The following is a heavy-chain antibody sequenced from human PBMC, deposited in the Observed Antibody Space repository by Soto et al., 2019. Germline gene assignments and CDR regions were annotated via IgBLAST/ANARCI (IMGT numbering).Heavy chain of an antibody. D-gene: IGHD3-16*01. J-gene: IGHJ5*02. V-gene: IGHV4-59*01. CDR2: IYYSGST. Sequence: PSETLSLTCTVSGGSISSDYWSWIRQPPGKGLEWIGYIYYSGSTNYNPSLKSRVTISVDTSKNQFSLKLSSVTAADTAVYYCASSGLRGGGWFDPWGQGTLVTVSS. CDR3: ASSGLRGGGWFDP. CDR1: GGSISSDY.